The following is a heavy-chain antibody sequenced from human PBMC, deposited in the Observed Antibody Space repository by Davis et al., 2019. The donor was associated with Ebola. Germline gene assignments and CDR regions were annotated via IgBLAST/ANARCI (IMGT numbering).Heavy chain of an antibody. Sequence: AASVKVSCKASGGTFSSYAISWVRQAPGQGLEWMGGIIPIFGTANYAQKFQGRVTITADESTSTAYMELRSLRSDDTAVYYCARGNVLLWFGELLSWFDPWGQGTLVTVSS. V-gene: IGHV1-69*13. CDR3: ARGNVLLWFGELLSWFDP. J-gene: IGHJ5*02. CDR1: GGTFSSYA. D-gene: IGHD3-10*01. CDR2: IIPIFGTA.